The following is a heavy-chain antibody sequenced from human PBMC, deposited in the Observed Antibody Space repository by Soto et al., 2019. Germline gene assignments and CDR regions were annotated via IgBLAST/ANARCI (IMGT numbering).Heavy chain of an antibody. J-gene: IGHJ4*02. Sequence: GGSLRLSXAASRFPSSTYEMHWVRPAPGKGLQRPSCISSSGSTVYYADSVKGRFTISRDNSRNSLYLQMNSRRDEDTALYYCVRYCSSTLCNGVATRTFDYWGQGTLVTVSS. CDR2: ISSSGSTV. CDR1: RFPSSTYE. V-gene: IGHV3-48*03. D-gene: IGHD5-12*01. CDR3: VRYCSSTLCNGVATRTFDY.